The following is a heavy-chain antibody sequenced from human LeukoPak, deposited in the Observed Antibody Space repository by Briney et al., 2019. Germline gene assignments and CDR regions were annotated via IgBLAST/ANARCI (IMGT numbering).Heavy chain of an antibody. CDR3: TTEPTYYYDSSGYSEFDY. CDR1: GFTFSNAW. CDR2: IKSKTDGGTT. D-gene: IGHD3-22*01. Sequence: GGSLRLSCAASGFTFSNAWMSWVRQAQGKGLEWVAGIKSKTDGGTTDYAAPVKGRFTISRDDSKNTLYLQMNSLKTEDTAVYYCTTEPTYYYDSSGYSEFDYWGQGTLVTVSS. V-gene: IGHV3-15*01. J-gene: IGHJ4*02.